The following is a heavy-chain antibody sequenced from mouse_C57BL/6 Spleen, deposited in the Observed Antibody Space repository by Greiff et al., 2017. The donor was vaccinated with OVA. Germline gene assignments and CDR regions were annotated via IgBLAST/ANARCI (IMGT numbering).Heavy chain of an antibody. CDR1: GFTFSDSG. D-gene: IGHD1-1*01. V-gene: IGHV5-17*01. J-gene: IGHJ4*01. Sequence: EVHLVESGGGLVKPGGSLKLSCAASGFTFSDSGMHWVRQAPEKGLEWVAYISSGSSTIYYADTVKDRFTISKDNATNTLFLQMTSLRSEDTAMYYCARRYGSSGYAMDYWGQGTSVTVSS. CDR2: ISSGSSTI. CDR3: ARRYGSSGYAMDY.